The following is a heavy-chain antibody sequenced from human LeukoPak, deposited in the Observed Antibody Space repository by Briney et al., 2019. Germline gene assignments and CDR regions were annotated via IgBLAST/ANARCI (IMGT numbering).Heavy chain of an antibody. CDR1: GFTFSSYA. CDR3: AKHLYTYAWYGED. D-gene: IGHD4-17*01. J-gene: IGHJ4*02. Sequence: PGGSLRLSCAASGFTFSSYAMSWVRQAPGKGLEWVSAISGSGGNTYSADSVKGRFTISRDNSKNTLYLQMNGLRAEDTAVYHCAKHLYTYAWYGEDWGQGTLVTVSS. V-gene: IGHV3-23*01. CDR2: ISGSGGNT.